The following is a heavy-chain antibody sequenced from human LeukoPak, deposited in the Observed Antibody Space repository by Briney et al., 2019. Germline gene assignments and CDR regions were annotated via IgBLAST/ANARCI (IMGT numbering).Heavy chain of an antibody. D-gene: IGHD3-22*01. J-gene: IGHJ3*02. CDR1: GYTFTSYG. CDR2: ISAYNGNT. V-gene: IGHV1-18*01. CDR3: ARDSPYYYDSSGPGAFDI. Sequence: VASVKVSCKASGYTFTSYGISWVRQAPGQGLEWMGWISAYNGNTNYAQKLQGRVTMTTDTPTSTAYMELRSLRSDDTAVYYCARDSPYYYDSSGPGAFDIWGQGTMVTVSS.